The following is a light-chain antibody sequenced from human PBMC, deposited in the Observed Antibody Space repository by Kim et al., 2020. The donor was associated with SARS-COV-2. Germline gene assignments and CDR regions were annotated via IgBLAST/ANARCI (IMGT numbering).Light chain of an antibody. J-gene: IGLJ3*02. Sequence: LTQPPSVSKGLRQTATLTCTGNTNNVGDEGAAWLQQHRGHPPKLLSYRDNNRPSGISGRFSASRSANTVSLTITGLQPEDEADYYCSAWDSSLSAWVFGGGTQLTVL. V-gene: IGLV10-54*04. CDR1: TNNVGDEG. CDR3: SAWDSSLSAWV. CDR2: RDN.